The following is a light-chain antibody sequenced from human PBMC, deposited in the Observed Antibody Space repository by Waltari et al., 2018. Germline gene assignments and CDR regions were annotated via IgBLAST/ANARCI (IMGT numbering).Light chain of an antibody. CDR3: QQYNNWPPGT. Sequence: ETVVTQSPATLSVSPGERATLSCTTTQGIGSSLAWYQQKPGQAPRLLLYRASTRATGIPDRFSGSGSETEFTLTISSLQSEDFAVYYCQQYNNWPPGTFGQGTKVEI. CDR1: QGIGSS. CDR2: RAS. J-gene: IGKJ1*01. V-gene: IGKV3-15*01.